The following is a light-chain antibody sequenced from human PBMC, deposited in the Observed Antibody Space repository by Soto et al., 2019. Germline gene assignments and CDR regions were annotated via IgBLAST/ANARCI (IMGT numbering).Light chain of an antibody. CDR2: DVS. CDR1: SSDVGGYNY. Sequence: QSVLTQPASVSGSPGQSITISCTGTSSDVGGYNYVSWYQQHPGKAPKLMIYDVSNRPSGVSNRFSGSKSGNTASLTISGLQAEEEADSYCSPYTSNRLNVFGTGTNLTVL. V-gene: IGLV2-14*01. CDR3: SPYTSNRLNV. J-gene: IGLJ1*01.